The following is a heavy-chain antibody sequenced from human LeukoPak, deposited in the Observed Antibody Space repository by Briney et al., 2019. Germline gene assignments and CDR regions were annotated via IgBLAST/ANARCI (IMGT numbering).Heavy chain of an antibody. Sequence: SETLSLTCTVSGGSISSSSYYWGWIRQPPGKGLEWIGSIYYSGSTYYNPSLKSRVTISVDTSKNQFSLKLSSVTAADTAVYYCASSMIAAAGTAFDYWGQGTLVTVSS. J-gene: IGHJ4*02. D-gene: IGHD6-13*01. CDR2: IYYSGST. V-gene: IGHV4-39*01. CDR1: GGSISSSSYY. CDR3: ASSMIAAAGTAFDY.